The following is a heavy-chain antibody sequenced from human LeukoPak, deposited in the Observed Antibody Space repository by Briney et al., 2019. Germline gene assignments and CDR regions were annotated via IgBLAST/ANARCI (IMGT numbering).Heavy chain of an antibody. CDR1: GFTVSSSY. CDR2: ISSAGTT. J-gene: IGHJ4*02. CDR3: ARDLEAANTYYFDY. D-gene: IGHD6-13*01. V-gene: IGHV3-66*01. Sequence: GGSLRLSCAASGFTVSSSYMSWVRQAPGKGLEWVSIISSAGTTYYADSVKGRFTISRDNSKNTVYLQVNSLRDEDTAVYYCARDLEAANTYYFDYWGQGTMVAVSS.